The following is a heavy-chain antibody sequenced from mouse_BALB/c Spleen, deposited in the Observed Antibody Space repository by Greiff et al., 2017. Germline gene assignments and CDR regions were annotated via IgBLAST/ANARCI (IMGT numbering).Heavy chain of an antibody. V-gene: IGHV1S56*01. CDR2: IYPGNVNT. Sequence: QVQLQQSGTVLARPGASVRISCKASGYTFTSYYIHWVKQRPGQGLEWIGWIYPGNVNTKYNEKFKGKATLTADKSSSTAYMQLSSLTSEDSAVYFCARGVRRDYYAMDYWGQGTSVTVSS. CDR1: GYTFTSYY. J-gene: IGHJ4*01. CDR3: ARGVRRDYYAMDY. D-gene: IGHD2-14*01.